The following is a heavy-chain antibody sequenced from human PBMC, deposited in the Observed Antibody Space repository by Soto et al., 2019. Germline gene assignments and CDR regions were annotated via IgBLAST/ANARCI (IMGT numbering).Heavy chain of an antibody. CDR3: AYRLYGTWFTGSFYDY. Sequence: SGPTLVKPTQTLTLTCTFSGFSLSTTGEGVGWIRQPSGKALEWLAVVFWDDDKRYSPSLKNRVTVTNDTSKNQVVLTLTNVDPVDTATYYCAYRLYGTWFTGSFYDYWGQGILVTAPQ. V-gene: IGHV2-5*02. CDR2: VFWDDDK. D-gene: IGHD1-26*01. CDR1: GFSLSTTGEG. J-gene: IGHJ4*02.